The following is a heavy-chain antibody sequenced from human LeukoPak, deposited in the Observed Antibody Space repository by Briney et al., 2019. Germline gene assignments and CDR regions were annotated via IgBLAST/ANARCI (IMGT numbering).Heavy chain of an antibody. J-gene: IGHJ5*02. D-gene: IGHD1-14*01. CDR3: AKGSGINHYHWIDP. CDR2: ISGGGGST. V-gene: IGHV3-23*01. Sequence: PGGSLRLSCAASEFTFSNYAMNWVRQAPGKGLEWVSGISGGGGSTYYADSVKGRFTISRDNSKNTLYLQMDSLRAEDTALYYCAKGSGINHYHWIDPSGQGTLVTVSS. CDR1: EFTFSNYA.